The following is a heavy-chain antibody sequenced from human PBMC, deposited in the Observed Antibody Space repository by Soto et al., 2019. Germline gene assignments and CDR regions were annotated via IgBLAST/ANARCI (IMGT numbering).Heavy chain of an antibody. CDR1: GFTFSRYG. J-gene: IGHJ4*02. CDR3: ARGQRSVVDATGSWYFDY. V-gene: IGHV3-33*01. CDR2: IWYDGTNK. Sequence: GGSPRLSCAASGFTFSRYGIHWVRQTPGKGLEWVAVIWYDGTNKFYADSLKGRFTISRDNSKNTLYLQMDSLRVEDTAVYYCARGQRSVVDATGSWYFDYWGQGTLVTVSS. D-gene: IGHD2-8*02.